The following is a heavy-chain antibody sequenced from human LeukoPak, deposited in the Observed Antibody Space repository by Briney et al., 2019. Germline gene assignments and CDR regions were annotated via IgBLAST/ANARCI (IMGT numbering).Heavy chain of an antibody. CDR3: ATLLRYQ. D-gene: IGHD2-2*01. CDR1: GGSFSGYY. Sequence: KPSETLSLTCAVYGGSFSGYYWSWIRQPPGKGLEWIGEINHSGSTNYNPSLKSRVTISVDTSKNQFSLKLSSVTAADTAVYYCATLLRYQWGQGTMVTVSS. CDR2: INHSGST. V-gene: IGHV4-34*01. J-gene: IGHJ3*01.